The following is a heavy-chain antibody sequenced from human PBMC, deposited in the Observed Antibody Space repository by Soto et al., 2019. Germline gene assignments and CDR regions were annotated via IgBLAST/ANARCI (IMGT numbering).Heavy chain of an antibody. D-gene: IGHD1-7*01. Sequence: SETLSLTCAVYGGSFSGYYWSWIRQPPGKGLEWIGEINHSGSTNYNPSLKSRVTISVDTSKNQFSLKLSSVTAADTAVYYCARRRYNWNYVAAFDIWGQGTMVTVSS. J-gene: IGHJ3*02. CDR2: INHSGST. V-gene: IGHV4-34*01. CDR1: GGSFSGYY. CDR3: ARRRYNWNYVAAFDI.